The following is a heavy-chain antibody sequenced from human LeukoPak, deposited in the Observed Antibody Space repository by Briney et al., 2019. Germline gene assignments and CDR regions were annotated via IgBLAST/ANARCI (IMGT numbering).Heavy chain of an antibody. CDR1: GFIFNIYS. D-gene: IGHD5-24*01. CDR2: ISSSGSTI. V-gene: IGHV3-48*01. J-gene: IGHJ4*02. CDR3: AKRNVEMATIPDFDY. Sequence: GGSLRLSCAASGFIFNIYSMNWVRQAPGKGLEWVSYISSSGSTIYYADSVKGRFTIYRDNSRDTLYLQMNSLSAEDTAVYYCAKRNVEMATIPDFDYWGQGTLVTVSS.